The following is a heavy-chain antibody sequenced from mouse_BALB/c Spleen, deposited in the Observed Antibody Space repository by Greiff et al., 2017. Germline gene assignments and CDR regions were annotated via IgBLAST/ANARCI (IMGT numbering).Heavy chain of an antibody. V-gene: IGHV1-54*01. D-gene: IGHD1-2*01. CDR1: GYAFTNYL. CDR2: INPGSGGT. J-gene: IGHJ3*01. CDR3: ARSGLLRLQGTAWFAY. Sequence: QVQLQQSGAELVRPGTSVKVSCKASGYAFTNYLIEWVKQRPGQGLEWIGVINPGSGGTNYNEKFKGKATLTADKSSSTAYMQLSSLTSDDSAVYFCARSGLLRLQGTAWFAYWGQGTLVTVSA.